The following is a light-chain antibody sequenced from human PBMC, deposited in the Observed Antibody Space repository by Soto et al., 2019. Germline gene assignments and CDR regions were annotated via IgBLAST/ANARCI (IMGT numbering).Light chain of an antibody. CDR3: CSHAGNNNYV. Sequence: QSALTQPPSASGSPGQSVAISCTGTSRDVGGQSYVSWYQQHPGKAPKLIIYAVSNRPSGVPDRFSGSKSGNTASLTISGLRAEDEADYYCCSHAGNNNYVFGTGTKVTVL. CDR1: SRDVGGQSY. CDR2: AVS. J-gene: IGLJ1*01. V-gene: IGLV2-8*01.